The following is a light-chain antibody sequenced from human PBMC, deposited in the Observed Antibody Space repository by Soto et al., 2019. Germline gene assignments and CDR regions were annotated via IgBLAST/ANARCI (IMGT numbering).Light chain of an antibody. J-gene: IGKJ1*01. Sequence: EIVMTQSPATLSVSPGERATLSCRASESVSSNLAWYQQIPGQAPRLLIYGASTRATGIPDRFSGSGSGTEFTLTISSLQSEDFAVYYCQQYINWPPWTIGQGTKVEIK. CDR3: QQYINWPPWT. CDR1: ESVSSN. V-gene: IGKV3-15*01. CDR2: GAS.